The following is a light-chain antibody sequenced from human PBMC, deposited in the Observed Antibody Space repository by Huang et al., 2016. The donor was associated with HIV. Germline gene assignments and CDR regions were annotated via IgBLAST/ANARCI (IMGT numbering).Light chain of an antibody. CDR2: DAS. J-gene: IGKJ3*01. CDR3: QQYDNLLT. CDR1: QDISNY. Sequence: DIQMTQSPSSLSASVGDRVTITCQASQDISNYLNWYQQKTGKDPKLLIYDASNLETGVPSRFSGSGSGTDITFTISSLQPEDIATYYCQQYDNLLTFGPGTKVDIK. V-gene: IGKV1-33*01.